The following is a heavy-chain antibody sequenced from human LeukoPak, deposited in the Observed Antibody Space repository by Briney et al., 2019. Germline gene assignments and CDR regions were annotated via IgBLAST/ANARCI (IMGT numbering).Heavy chain of an antibody. CDR1: GGSISFYH. D-gene: IGHD3-22*01. CDR3: ARLIDYYDSSAYQLFFDY. V-gene: IGHV4-59*01. CDR2: IYYSGST. J-gene: IGHJ4*02. Sequence: SETLPLTCTVSGGSISFYHWSWIRQPPGKGLEWIGYIYYSGSTNCNPSLESRVTISVDTSKNQFSLKLSSVTAADTAVYYCARLIDYYDSSAYQLFFDYWGQGALVTVSS.